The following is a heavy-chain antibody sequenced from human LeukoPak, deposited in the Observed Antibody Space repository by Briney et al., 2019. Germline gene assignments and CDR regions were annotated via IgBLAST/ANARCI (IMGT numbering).Heavy chain of an antibody. J-gene: IGHJ5*02. V-gene: IGHV3-21*01. Sequence: GGSLRLSCAASGFTFSSYSMNWVRQAPGKGLEGVSSISSSSSYIYYANSVKGRFTISRDNAKNSLYLQMNSLRAEDTAVYYCARDLSSYNWFDPWGQGTLVTVSS. CDR3: ARDLSSYNWFDP. CDR1: GFTFSSYS. CDR2: ISSSSSYI.